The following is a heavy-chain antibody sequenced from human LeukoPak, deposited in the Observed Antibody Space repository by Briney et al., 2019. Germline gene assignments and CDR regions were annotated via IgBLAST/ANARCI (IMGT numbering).Heavy chain of an antibody. CDR3: VRGGSSSWPYYYYYMDV. J-gene: IGHJ6*03. CDR1: GGSFSGYY. Sequence: SETLSLTCAVYGGSFSGYYWSWIRQPPGKGLEWIGEINHSGSTNYNPSLKSRVTISVDTSKNQFSLKLSSVTAADTAVYYCVRGGSSSWPYYYYYMDVWGKGTTVTVSS. D-gene: IGHD6-13*01. CDR2: INHSGST. V-gene: IGHV4-34*01.